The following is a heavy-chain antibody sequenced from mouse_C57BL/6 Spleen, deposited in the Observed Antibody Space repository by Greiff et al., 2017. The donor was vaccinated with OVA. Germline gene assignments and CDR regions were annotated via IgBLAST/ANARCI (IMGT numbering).Heavy chain of an antibody. Sequence: VQLQQSGPELVKPGASVKISCKASGYAFSSSWMNWVKQRPGKGLEWIGRIYPGDGDTNYNGKFKGKATLTADKSSRTAYMQLSSLTSEDSAVYFCARGGNYVGYWYFDVWGTGTTVTVSS. CDR1: GYAFSSSW. CDR2: IYPGDGDT. V-gene: IGHV1-82*01. D-gene: IGHD2-1*01. CDR3: ARGGNYVGYWYFDV. J-gene: IGHJ1*03.